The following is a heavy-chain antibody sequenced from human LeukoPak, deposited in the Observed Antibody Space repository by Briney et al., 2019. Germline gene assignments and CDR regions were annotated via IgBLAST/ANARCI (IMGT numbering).Heavy chain of an antibody. CDR2: ISGSGGST. V-gene: IGHV3-23*01. J-gene: IGHJ3*02. D-gene: IGHD2-2*01. Sequence: GGSLRLSCAASGFTFSSYDMSWVRQAPGKGLEWVSAISGSGGSTYYADSVKGRFTISRDNSKNTLYLQMNSLRAEDTPVYYFAKDRGYFSSTSCPLSALVIWGQGTMFTVSS. CDR3: AKDRGYFSSTSCPLSALVI. CDR1: GFTFSSYD.